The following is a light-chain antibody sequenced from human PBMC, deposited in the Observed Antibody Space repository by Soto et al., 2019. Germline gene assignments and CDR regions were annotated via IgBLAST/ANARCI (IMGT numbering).Light chain of an antibody. Sequence: EILMTQSPAILSVSPGERATLSCRASQSVSSNLAWYQRKPGQAPRLLIYGASTRATGIPTRLSGRGSGTESTLTISSFQSEDFAVYYCQQYTNWPPVYTFSQGTKVDIK. V-gene: IGKV3-15*01. CDR2: GAS. CDR1: QSVSSN. CDR3: QQYTNWPPVYT. J-gene: IGKJ2*01.